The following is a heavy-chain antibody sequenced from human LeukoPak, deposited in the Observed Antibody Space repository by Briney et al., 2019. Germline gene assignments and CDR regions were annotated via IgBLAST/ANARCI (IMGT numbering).Heavy chain of an antibody. CDR3: ARVATMMRAGAFDI. D-gene: IGHD3-22*01. CDR1: GFTFSSYA. V-gene: IGHV3-66*01. J-gene: IGHJ3*02. CDR2: IYSGGST. Sequence: GGSLRLSCAASGFTFSSYAMSWVRQAPGKGLEWVSVIYSGGSTYYADSVKGRFTISRDNSKNTLYLQMNSLRAEDTAVYYCARVATMMRAGAFDIWGQGTMVTVSS.